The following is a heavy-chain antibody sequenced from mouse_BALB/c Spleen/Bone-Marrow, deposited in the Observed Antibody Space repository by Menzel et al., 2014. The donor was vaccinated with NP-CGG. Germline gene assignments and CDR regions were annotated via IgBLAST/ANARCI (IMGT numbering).Heavy chain of an antibody. Sequence: QVQLQQPGAELVKPGASVKLSCKPSGYTLTSYWIQWVKQRPGQGLGWIGEIFPGTGTTYYNEKFKDKATLTIDTSSSTAYMQLSSLTSEDSAVYFCARKGISTVIATAYYFDYWGKGSPLTVSS. CDR3: ARKGISTVIATAYYFDY. CDR1: GYTLTSYW. D-gene: IGHD2-4*01. J-gene: IGHJ2*01. V-gene: IGHV1S132*01. CDR2: IFPGTGTT.